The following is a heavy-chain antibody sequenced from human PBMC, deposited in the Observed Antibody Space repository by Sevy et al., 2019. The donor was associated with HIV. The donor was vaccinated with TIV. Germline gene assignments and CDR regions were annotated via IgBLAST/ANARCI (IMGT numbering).Heavy chain of an antibody. D-gene: IGHD3-9*01. V-gene: IGHV1-24*01. J-gene: IGHJ4*02. CDR1: GYTLTELS. CDR2: FDPEDGET. CDR3: ATSRRYYDILTGYYTFLYFDY. Sequence: ASVKVSCKVSGYTLTELSMHWVRQAPGKGLEWMGGFDPEDGETIYAQTFQGRVTMTEDTSTDTAYMELSSLRSEDTAVYYCATSRRYYDILTGYYTFLYFDYWGQGTLVTVSS.